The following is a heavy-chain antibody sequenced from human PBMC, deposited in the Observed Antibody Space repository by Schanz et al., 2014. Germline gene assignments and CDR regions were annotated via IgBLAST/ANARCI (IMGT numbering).Heavy chain of an antibody. Sequence: QVQLQESGPGLVKPSQTLSLTCTVSGGSISSGGYYWSWIRQHPGKGLEWIGYSSCSESTYYNPSLKTRVTISVSTSKTQFSLKLSSVTAADTAVYYCARDALGGPHNWFDPWGQGTLVSVSS. D-gene: IGHD3-16*01. J-gene: IGHJ5*02. CDR1: GGSISSGGYY. CDR3: ARDALGGPHNWFDP. CDR2: SSCSEST. V-gene: IGHV4-31*03.